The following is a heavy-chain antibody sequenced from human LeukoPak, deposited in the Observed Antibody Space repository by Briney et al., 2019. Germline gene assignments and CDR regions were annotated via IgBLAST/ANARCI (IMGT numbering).Heavy chain of an antibody. V-gene: IGHV3-30-3*01. Sequence: GGSLRLSCAASGFTFSSYAMHWARQAPGKGLEWVAVISYDGSNKYYADSVKGRFTISRDNSKNTLYLQMNSLRAEDTAVYYCAREGGIAAFDYWGQGTLVTVSS. J-gene: IGHJ4*02. D-gene: IGHD6-13*01. CDR2: ISYDGSNK. CDR3: AREGGIAAFDY. CDR1: GFTFSSYA.